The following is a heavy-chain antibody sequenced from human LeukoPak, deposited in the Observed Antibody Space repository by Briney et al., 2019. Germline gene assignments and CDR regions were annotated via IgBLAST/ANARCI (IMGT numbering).Heavy chain of an antibody. D-gene: IGHD2-2*02. V-gene: IGHV1-8*01. J-gene: IGHJ6*02. Sequence: ASVKVSCKASGYTFTSYDINWVRQATGQGLEWMGWMNPNSGNTGYAQKFQGRVTMTRNTSISTAYMELSSLRPEDTAVYYCARNRYQLLYTTYYYYYGMDVWGQGTTVTVSS. CDR1: GYTFTSYD. CDR3: ARNRYQLLYTTYYYYYGMDV. CDR2: MNPNSGNT.